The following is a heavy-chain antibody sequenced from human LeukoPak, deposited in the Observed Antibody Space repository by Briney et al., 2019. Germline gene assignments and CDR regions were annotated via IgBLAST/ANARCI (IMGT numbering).Heavy chain of an antibody. D-gene: IGHD5-18*01. CDR2: ISSSSSTI. V-gene: IGHV3-48*02. CDR1: GFTFSSYS. CDR3: AKERRTAMGYYFDY. J-gene: IGHJ4*02. Sequence: GGSLRLSCAASGFTFSSYSMNWVRQAPGKGLEWVSYISSSSSTIYYADSVKGRFTISRDNAKNSLSLQMNSLRDEDTAVYYCAKERRTAMGYYFDYWGQGTLVTVSS.